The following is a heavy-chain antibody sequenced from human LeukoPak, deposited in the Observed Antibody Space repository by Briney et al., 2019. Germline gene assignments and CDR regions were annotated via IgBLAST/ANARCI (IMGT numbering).Heavy chain of an antibody. J-gene: IGHJ6*02. Sequence: SVKVSCKASGGTFSSYAISWVRQAPGQGLEWMGRIIPILGIANYAQKFQGRVTITADKSTSTAYMELSSLRSVDTAVYYCARDSYSNLGYYYYGMDVWGQGTTVTVSS. V-gene: IGHV1-69*04. CDR3: ARDSYSNLGYYYYGMDV. CDR1: GGTFSSYA. D-gene: IGHD4-11*01. CDR2: IIPILGIA.